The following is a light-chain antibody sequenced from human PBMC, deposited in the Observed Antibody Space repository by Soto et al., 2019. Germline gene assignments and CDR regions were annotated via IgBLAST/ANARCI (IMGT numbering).Light chain of an antibody. CDR1: QSVSSSY. CDR2: GAS. CDR3: QQRADWPIT. Sequence: EIVMTQSPATLSVSPGERATLSCRASQSVSSSYLAWYQQKPGQAPRLLIYGASSRATGIPDRFSGSGSGTDFTLTISSLAPEDFALYYCQQRADWPITFGPGTKVDIK. J-gene: IGKJ3*01. V-gene: IGKV3D-20*02.